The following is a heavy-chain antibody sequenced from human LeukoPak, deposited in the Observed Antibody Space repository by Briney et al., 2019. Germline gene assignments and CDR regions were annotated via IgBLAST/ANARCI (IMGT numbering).Heavy chain of an antibody. V-gene: IGHV4-61*05. CDR3: ARRLTTYYFDY. J-gene: IGHJ4*02. Sequence: SETLSLTCTVSGGSISSSSYYWGWIRQPPGKGLEWIGYIYYSGSTNYNPSLKSRVTISVDTSKNQFSLKLSSVTAADTAVYYCARRLTTYYFDYWGQGTLVTVSS. CDR1: GGSISSSSYY. D-gene: IGHD1-14*01. CDR2: IYYSGST.